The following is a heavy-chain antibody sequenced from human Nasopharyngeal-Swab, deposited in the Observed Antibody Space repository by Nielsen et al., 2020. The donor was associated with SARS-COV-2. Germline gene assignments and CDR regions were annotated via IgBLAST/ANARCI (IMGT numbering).Heavy chain of an antibody. CDR3: ARGGAGVVPSPVLGLGPYYSYYYMDV. D-gene: IGHD2-2*01. CDR2: VSQGGGT. Sequence: RQAPGKGLEWIGEVSQGGGTNYNPSLKNRVTISVATSKNHFSLKLSSVTAAETAVYYCARGGAGVVPSPVLGLGPYYSYYYMDVWGKGTTVTVSS. J-gene: IGHJ6*03. V-gene: IGHV4-34*01.